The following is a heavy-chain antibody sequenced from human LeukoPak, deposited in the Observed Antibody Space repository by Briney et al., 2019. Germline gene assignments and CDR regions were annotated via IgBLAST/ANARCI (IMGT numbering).Heavy chain of an antibody. CDR1: EFTFSNFW. CDR3: ARPRGWSYFDY. J-gene: IGHJ4*02. Sequence: GGSLRLSCAASEFTFSNFWMSWVRQAPGKGLEWVANIKGDGSEKTYVDSVKGRFTVSRENAKNSLFLQMDSVRAEDTAVYYCARPRGWSYFDYWGRGSLVTVSS. CDR2: IKGDGSEK. V-gene: IGHV3-7*01. D-gene: IGHD6-19*01.